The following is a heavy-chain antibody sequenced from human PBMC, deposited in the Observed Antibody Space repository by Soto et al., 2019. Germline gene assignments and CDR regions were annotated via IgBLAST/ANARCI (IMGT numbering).Heavy chain of an antibody. CDR1: GFSFSGFA. Sequence: EVQLVESGGGLVQPGQSVILSCTTSGFSFSGFAVHWVRQASGRGLEWVGRIKTKPRNYATAYLASVRGRFTISRADSKNPWYMQRDSRRAEEPAVYYCARLWGGGSGDDSPPFYLDYWGQGALVTVSS. CDR2: IKTKPRNYAT. V-gene: IGHV3-73*02. J-gene: IGHJ4*02. D-gene: IGHD2-21*02. CDR3: ARLWGGGSGDDSPPFYLDY.